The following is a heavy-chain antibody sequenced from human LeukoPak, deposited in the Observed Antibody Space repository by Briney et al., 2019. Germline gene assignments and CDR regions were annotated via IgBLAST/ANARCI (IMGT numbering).Heavy chain of an antibody. V-gene: IGHV3-15*01. CDR1: GFTFSNAW. J-gene: IGHJ4*02. CDR3: TTDYYGLGSYFRY. Sequence: KPGGSPRLSCAASGFTFSNAWMSWVRQAPGKGLEWVGRIKSKTDGGTTDYAAPVKGRFTISRDDSKNTLYLQMNSLKTEDTAVYYCTTDYYGLGSYFRYWGQGTLVTVSS. CDR2: IKSKTDGGTT. D-gene: IGHD3-10*01.